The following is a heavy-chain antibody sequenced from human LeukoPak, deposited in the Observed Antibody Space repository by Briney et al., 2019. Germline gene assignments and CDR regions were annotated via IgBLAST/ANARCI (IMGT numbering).Heavy chain of an antibody. Sequence: GGSLRHSCAASGFTFSNAWMSWVRQAPGKGLERVSSISSSSSYIYYADSVKGRFTISRDNAKNSLYLQIISLRAEDTAVYFCARVTGDYYMDVWGKGTTVTVSS. J-gene: IGHJ6*03. CDR3: ARVTGDYYMDV. V-gene: IGHV3-21*01. CDR1: GFTFSNAW. CDR2: ISSSSSYI.